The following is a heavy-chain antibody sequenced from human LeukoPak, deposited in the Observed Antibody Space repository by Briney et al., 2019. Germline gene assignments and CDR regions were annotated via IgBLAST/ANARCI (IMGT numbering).Heavy chain of an antibody. D-gene: IGHD3-22*01. CDR1: GYTFTSHY. Sequence: ASVTVSCKASGYTFTSHYFHWVRQAPGQGFEWVGLINPNGGATSYSQRLRGRLTMTSDTSTSTVYMELSSLAFEDTAVYYCAKDANTMIVDPWGQGTLVTVSS. V-gene: IGHV1-46*04. CDR2: INPNGGAT. CDR3: AKDANTMIVDP. J-gene: IGHJ5*02.